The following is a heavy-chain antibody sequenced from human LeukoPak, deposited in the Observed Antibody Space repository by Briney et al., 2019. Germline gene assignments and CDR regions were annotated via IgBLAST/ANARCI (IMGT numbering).Heavy chain of an antibody. D-gene: IGHD1-14*01. J-gene: IGHJ4*02. CDR3: ATTDETGTFFDY. V-gene: IGHV1-2*02. CDR1: GYTFTGYY. Sequence: ASVKASCKASGYTFTGYYMHWVRQAPGQGLEWMGWINPNSGGTNYAQKFQGRVTMTRDTSISTAYMELSRLRSDDTAVYYCATTDETGTFFDYWGQGTLVTVSS. CDR2: INPNSGGT.